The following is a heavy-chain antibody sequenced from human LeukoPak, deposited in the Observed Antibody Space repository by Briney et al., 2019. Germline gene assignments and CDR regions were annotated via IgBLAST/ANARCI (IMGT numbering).Heavy chain of an antibody. CDR1: GYRFSSNW. Sequence: GESLKISCKGSGYRFSSNWIAWVRQMPGKGLEWMGIIYPGDSDTRYSPSFQGQVTISADKSISTAYLQWSSLKASDTAMYYCARRGVVATADAFDIWGQGTMVTVSS. CDR3: ARRGVVATADAFDI. CDR2: IYPGDSDT. V-gene: IGHV5-51*01. D-gene: IGHD2-15*01. J-gene: IGHJ3*02.